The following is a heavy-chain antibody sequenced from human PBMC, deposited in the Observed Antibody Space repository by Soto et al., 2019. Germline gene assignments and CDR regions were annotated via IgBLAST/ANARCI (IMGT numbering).Heavy chain of an antibody. V-gene: IGHV4-59*06. CDR1: GGTFSSYAI. J-gene: IGHJ5*02. CDR2: IYYSGST. D-gene: IGHD1-26*01. CDR3: ARATIRELPNWFDP. Sequence: QVQLVQSGAEVKKPGSSVKVSCKASGGTFSSYAISWVRQAPGQGLEWIGYIYYSGSTYYNPSLKSRVTISVDTSKNQFSLKLSSVTAADTAVYYCARATIRELPNWFDPWGQGTLVTVSS.